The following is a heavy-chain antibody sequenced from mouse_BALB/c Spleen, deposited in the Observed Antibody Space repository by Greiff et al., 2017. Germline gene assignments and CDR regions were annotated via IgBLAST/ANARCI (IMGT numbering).Heavy chain of an antibody. V-gene: IGHV3-6*02. CDR1: GYSITSGYY. Sequence: DVKLQVSGPGLVKPSQSLSLTCSVTGYSITSGYYWNWIRQFPGNKLEWMGYISYDGSNNYNPSLKNRISITRDTSKNQFFLKLNSVTTEDTATYYCARDAYSPFAYWGQGTLVTVSA. CDR2: ISYDGSN. CDR3: ARDAYSPFAY. J-gene: IGHJ3*01. D-gene: IGHD2-10*01.